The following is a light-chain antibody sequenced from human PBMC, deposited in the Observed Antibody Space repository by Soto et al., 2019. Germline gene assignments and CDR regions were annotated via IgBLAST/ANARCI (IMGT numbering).Light chain of an antibody. Sequence: DIVMTQSPDSLAVSLGERATINCRSSQSVLYSSNNKNYLGWYQQKPGQAPKLLIYCASTRESGVPARFSGSGSGTAFTLTISSLQAEDVAVYYCQHYYSDPPWTFGQGTKVEIK. CDR1: QSVLYSSNNKNY. CDR3: QHYYSDPPWT. V-gene: IGKV4-1*01. J-gene: IGKJ1*01. CDR2: CAS.